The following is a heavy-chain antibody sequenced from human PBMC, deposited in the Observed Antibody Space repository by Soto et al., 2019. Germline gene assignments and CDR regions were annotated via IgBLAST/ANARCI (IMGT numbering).Heavy chain of an antibody. J-gene: IGHJ6*02. CDR3: AREYVAAAGTYYYGMDV. V-gene: IGHV1-46*01. CDR1: GYTFTSYY. CDR2: INPSGGST. D-gene: IGHD6-13*01. Sequence: ASVKVSCKASGYTFTSYYMHWVRQAPGQGLEWMGIINPSGGSTSYVQKFQGRVTMTRDTSTSTVYMELSSLRSEDTAVYYCAREYVAAAGTYYYGMDVWGQGTTVTVSS.